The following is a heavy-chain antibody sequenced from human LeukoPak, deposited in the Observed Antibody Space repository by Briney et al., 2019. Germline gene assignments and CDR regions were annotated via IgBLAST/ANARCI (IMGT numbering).Heavy chain of an antibody. Sequence: GGSLRLSCAASGFTFSDYYMSWIRQAPGKGLEWVSYISSSGSTIYYADSVKGRFTISRDNAKNSLYLQMNSLRAEDTAVYYCARPPSYYYDSCGYYAYWGQGTLVTVSS. CDR2: ISSSGSTI. V-gene: IGHV3-11*01. CDR3: ARPPSYYYDSCGYYAY. CDR1: GFTFSDYY. J-gene: IGHJ4*02. D-gene: IGHD3-22*01.